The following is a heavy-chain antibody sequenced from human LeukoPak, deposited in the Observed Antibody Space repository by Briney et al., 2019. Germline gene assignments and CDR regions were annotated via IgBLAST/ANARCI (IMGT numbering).Heavy chain of an antibody. CDR3: ARDRGPTGTTFFLDY. J-gene: IGHJ4*02. Sequence: PGGSLRLSCAASGFTFSSYSMNWVRQAPGKGLEWVSYISSSSSTIYYADSVKGRFTISRDNAKNSLYLQMNSLRDEDTAVYYCARDRGPTGTTFFLDYWGQGTLVTVSS. CDR1: GFTFSSYS. CDR2: ISSSSSTI. D-gene: IGHD1-1*01. V-gene: IGHV3-48*02.